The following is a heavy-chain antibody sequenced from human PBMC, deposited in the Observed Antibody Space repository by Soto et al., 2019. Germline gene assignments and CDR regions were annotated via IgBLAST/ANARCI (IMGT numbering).Heavy chain of an antibody. J-gene: IGHJ6*02. CDR2: ISYDGSNK. V-gene: IGHV3-30*18. CDR3: AKDRGYDFDPPRYYYSGMDV. CDR1: GFTTRTYG. Sequence: LRLSCAVSGFTTRTYGMHWVRQAPGKGLEWVAVISYDGSNKYYGESVKGRITISRDKSKNTLYLRMNSLKPEDTAVYYCAKDRGYDFDPPRYYYSGMDVWGQGTTVTVSS. D-gene: IGHD5-12*01.